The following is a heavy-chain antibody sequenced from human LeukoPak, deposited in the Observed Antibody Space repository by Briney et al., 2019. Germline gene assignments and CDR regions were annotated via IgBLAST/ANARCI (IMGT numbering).Heavy chain of an antibody. CDR2: VSFDGSNE. J-gene: IGHJ4*02. Sequence: GGSLRLSCAASGFSFSSYVLRWVSQDPGKGLGWVAVVSFDGSNEFYADSVKGRFTISRDNSKSSLYLQMNSLRADDTAVYYCAREGEVGYYFDYWGQGTLVTVSS. CDR3: AREGEVGYYFDY. D-gene: IGHD2-21*01. CDR1: GFSFSSYV. V-gene: IGHV3-30-3*01.